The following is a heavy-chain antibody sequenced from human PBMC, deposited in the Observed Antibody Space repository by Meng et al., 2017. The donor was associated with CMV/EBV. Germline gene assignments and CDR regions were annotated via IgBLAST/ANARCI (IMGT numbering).Heavy chain of an antibody. CDR3: ARGPEVDYGDYVGLDY. CDR1: GGSISSYY. J-gene: IGHJ4*02. Sequence: QLPASGPGLVKLQRTLSLACTVAGGSISSYYWSWIRQPAGKGLEWIGRIYTSGSTNYNPSLKSRVTVSVDTSKNQFSLKLSSVTAADTAVYYCARGPEVDYGDYVGLDYWGQGTLVTVSS. D-gene: IGHD4-17*01. CDR2: IYTSGST. V-gene: IGHV4-4*07.